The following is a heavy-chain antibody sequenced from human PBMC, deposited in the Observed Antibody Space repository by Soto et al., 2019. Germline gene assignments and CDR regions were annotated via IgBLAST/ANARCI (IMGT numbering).Heavy chain of an antibody. CDR2: IYPGDSDI. V-gene: IGHV5-51*01. CDR1: GYSFISYW. D-gene: IGHD6-6*01. CDR3: ARRSIAARPDENYFDY. J-gene: IGHJ4*02. Sequence: PGESLKISCKGSGYSFISYWIGWVRQMPGKGLEWTGIIYPGDSDIRYSPSFQGQVTISVDKSISTAYLQWSSLKASDTAMYYCARRSIAARPDENYFDYWGQGTLVTVSS.